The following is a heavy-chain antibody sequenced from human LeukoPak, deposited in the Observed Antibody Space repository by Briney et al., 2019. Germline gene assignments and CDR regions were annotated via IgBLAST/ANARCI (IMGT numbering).Heavy chain of an antibody. CDR3: ASTIAVAGTFDY. J-gene: IGHJ4*02. CDR2: INHSGST. V-gene: IGHV4-34*01. CDR1: GFTFSTYR. D-gene: IGHD6-19*01. Sequence: GSLRLSCVASGFTFSTYRLNWVRQAPGKGLEWIGEINHSGSTNYNPSLKSRVTISVDTSKNQFSLKLSSVTAADTAVYYCASTIAVAGTFDYWGQGTLVTVSS.